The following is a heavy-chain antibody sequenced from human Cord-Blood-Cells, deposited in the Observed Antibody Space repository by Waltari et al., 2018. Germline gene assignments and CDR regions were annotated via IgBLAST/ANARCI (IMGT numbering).Heavy chain of an antibody. CDR2: ISGSGGST. Sequence: EVQLLESGGGLVQPGGSLRLSCAASGFTFSSSAMRWVSQPPGKGLEWVSAISGSGGSTYYADSVKGRFTISRDNSKNTLYLQMNSLRAEDTAVYYCAKDKGYGSGSYFDYWGQGTLVTVSS. CDR3: AKDKGYGSGSYFDY. J-gene: IGHJ4*02. CDR1: GFTFSSSA. D-gene: IGHD3-10*01. V-gene: IGHV3-23*01.